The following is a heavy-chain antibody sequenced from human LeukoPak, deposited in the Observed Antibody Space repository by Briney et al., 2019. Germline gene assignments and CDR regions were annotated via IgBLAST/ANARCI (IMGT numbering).Heavy chain of an antibody. D-gene: IGHD2-2*01. Sequence: GESLKISCKGSGYSFTSYWLGWVRQMPGKGLEWMGIIYPGDSDTRYSPSLQGQVTISADKSISTAYLQWSSLKASDTAMYYCARRGYCSSTSCYPFDPWGQGTLVTVSS. CDR2: IYPGDSDT. V-gene: IGHV5-51*01. CDR3: ARRGYCSSTSCYPFDP. CDR1: GYSFTSYW. J-gene: IGHJ5*02.